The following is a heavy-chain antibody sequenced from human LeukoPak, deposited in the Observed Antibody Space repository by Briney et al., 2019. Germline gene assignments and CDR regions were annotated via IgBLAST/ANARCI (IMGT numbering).Heavy chain of an antibody. Sequence: PSETLSLTCAVYGGSFSGYYWSWIRQPPVKGLEWIGEINHSGSTNYNPSLKSRVTISVDTSKNQFSLKLSSVTAADTAVYYCARGLIRVPLGGAFDIWGQGTMVTVSS. D-gene: IGHD3-10*01. CDR2: INHSGST. J-gene: IGHJ3*02. V-gene: IGHV4-34*01. CDR3: ARGLIRVPLGGAFDI. CDR1: GGSFSGYY.